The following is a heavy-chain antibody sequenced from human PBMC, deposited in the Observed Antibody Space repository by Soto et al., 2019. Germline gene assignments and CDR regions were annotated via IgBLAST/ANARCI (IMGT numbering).Heavy chain of an antibody. V-gene: IGHV3-13*01. J-gene: IGHJ2*01. CDR1: GFTFSGYD. D-gene: IGHD3-9*01. CDR3: AREYVDWGYWYCDL. Sequence: DVQLVESGGGLVQPGGSLRLSCAASGFTFSGYDMHWVRQAAGERLEWVSAIATSGNTYYAGSVKGRVTISRENAKNSLYLQINNVRAGDTAVYYCAREYVDWGYWYCDLWCRGTLGTVSS. CDR2: IATSGNT.